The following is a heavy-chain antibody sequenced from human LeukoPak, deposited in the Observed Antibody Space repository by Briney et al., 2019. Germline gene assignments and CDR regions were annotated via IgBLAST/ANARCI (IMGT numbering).Heavy chain of an antibody. D-gene: IGHD2-15*01. CDR2: IYYSGST. J-gene: IGHJ4*02. Sequence: SETLSLTCTVSGDSISSSSYYWGWVRQPPGRGLEWIGSIYYSGSTYYNPSLKSRVTISVDTSKNQFSLKLSSVTAADTAVYYCAATPWGYCSGGSCYIVYWGQGTLVTVSS. CDR3: AATPWGYCSGGSCYIVY. CDR1: GDSISSSSYY. V-gene: IGHV4-39*01.